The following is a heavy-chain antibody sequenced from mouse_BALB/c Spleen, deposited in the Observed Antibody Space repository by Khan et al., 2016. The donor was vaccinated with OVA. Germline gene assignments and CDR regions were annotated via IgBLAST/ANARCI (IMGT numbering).Heavy chain of an antibody. CDR1: GFSLSRYN. CDR3: ARAYYRFYGYYAMDY. J-gene: IGHJ4*01. Sequence: VQLQESGPVLVAPSQSLSITCTVSGFSLSRYNIHWVRQPPGKGLEWLGMIWGGGGTDYNSTLKSRLSISKDNSKSQVFLKMNSLQTDDSAMYYCARAYYRFYGYYAMDYWGQGTSVTVSS. CDR2: IWGGGGT. D-gene: IGHD2-14*01. V-gene: IGHV2-6-4*01.